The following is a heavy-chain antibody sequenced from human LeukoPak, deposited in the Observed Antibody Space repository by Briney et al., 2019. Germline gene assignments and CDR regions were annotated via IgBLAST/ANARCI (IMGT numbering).Heavy chain of an antibody. Sequence: PGRSLRLSCAASGFTFTSYGIHWVRQAPGKGLEWVAVISSDGNSTYYADSVKGRFTISRDNSKNTLYLQMNSLRAEDTAVYYCAKGSGRGYSYGLEYWGQGTLVTVSS. J-gene: IGHJ4*02. CDR1: GFTFTSYG. CDR3: AKGSGRGYSYGLEY. D-gene: IGHD5-18*01. V-gene: IGHV3-30*18. CDR2: ISSDGNST.